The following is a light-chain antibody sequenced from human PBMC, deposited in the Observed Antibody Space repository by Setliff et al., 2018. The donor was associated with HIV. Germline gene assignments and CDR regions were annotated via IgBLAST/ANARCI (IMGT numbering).Light chain of an antibody. CDR3: SSYTATNTVI. J-gene: IGLJ2*01. V-gene: IGLV2-14*03. CDR2: DND. Sequence: SNDIGRYNYVAWYQQHPGAAPKLIIYDNDDRPSGVSDRFSGSKFGSTASLSISGLQPEDESVYFFSSYTATNTVIFGGGTKVTVL. CDR1: SNDIGRYNY.